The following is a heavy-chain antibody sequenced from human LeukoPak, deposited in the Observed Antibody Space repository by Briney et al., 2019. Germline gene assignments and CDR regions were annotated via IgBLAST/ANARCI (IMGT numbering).Heavy chain of an antibody. V-gene: IGHV3-11*01. CDR1: GFTSSDYN. CDR2: ISRSGSTK. CDR3: ARGRINWDY. Sequence: GGSLRLSCAASGFTSSDYNMRWIRQAPGKGLEWVSSISRSGSTKYYADSVKGRFTISRDNAKNSLYLQMNSLRAEDTAVYYCARGRINWDYWGQGTLVTVSS. J-gene: IGHJ4*02. D-gene: IGHD3-10*01.